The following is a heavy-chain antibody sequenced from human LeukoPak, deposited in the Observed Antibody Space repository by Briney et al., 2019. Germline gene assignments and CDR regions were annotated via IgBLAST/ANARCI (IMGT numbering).Heavy chain of an antibody. J-gene: IGHJ4*02. V-gene: IGHV3-66*01. CDR1: GFTVSSNY. D-gene: IGHD3-10*01. Sequence: PGGSLRLSCAASGFTVSSNYMSWVRQAPGKGLEWVSVIYSGGSTYYADSVKGRFTISRDNSKNTLYLQMNSLRAEDTAVYYCAKADDYYGSGSYYSHFDYWGQGTLVTVSS. CDR2: IYSGGST. CDR3: AKADDYYGSGSYYSHFDY.